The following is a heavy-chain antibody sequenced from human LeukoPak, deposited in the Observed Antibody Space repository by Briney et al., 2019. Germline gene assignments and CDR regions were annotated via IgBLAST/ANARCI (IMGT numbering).Heavy chain of an antibody. V-gene: IGHV3-30*18. D-gene: IGHD3-16*02. Sequence: GGSLRLSCAASGFTFSGYGMHWVRQAPGKGLEWVAVISYDGSNKYYAESVKGRFTISRDNSKNTLYLQMNSLRAEDTAVFYCAKVSEFKITFGGVIDWGQGTPVTVSS. J-gene: IGHJ4*02. CDR2: ISYDGSNK. CDR1: GFTFSGYG. CDR3: AKVSEFKITFGGVID.